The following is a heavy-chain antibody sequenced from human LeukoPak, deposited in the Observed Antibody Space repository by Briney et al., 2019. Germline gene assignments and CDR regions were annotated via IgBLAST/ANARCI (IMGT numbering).Heavy chain of an antibody. D-gene: IGHD3-3*01. CDR1: GGTFSSYA. Sequence: ASVKVSCKASGGTFSSYAISWVRQAPGQGLEWMGGIIPIFGTANYAQKFQGRVTITTDESTSTAYMELSSLRSEDTAAYYCARGWFFGVVILSWFDPWGQGTLVTVSS. J-gene: IGHJ5*02. CDR2: IIPIFGTA. V-gene: IGHV1-69*05. CDR3: ARGWFFGVVILSWFDP.